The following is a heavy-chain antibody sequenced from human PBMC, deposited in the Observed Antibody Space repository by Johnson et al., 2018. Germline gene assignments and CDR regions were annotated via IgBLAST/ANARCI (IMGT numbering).Heavy chain of an antibody. CDR2: ISYDGSNK. Sequence: QVQLVESGGGVVQPGRSRRLSCAASGFTFSSYPMHWVRQAPGKGLEWVAIISYDGSNKYYADSVKGRFTISRDNSKNTLYLQMTSLRGDDTAMDYCAKESPGGNPHDAFDVWGQGTMVTVSS. J-gene: IGHJ3*01. CDR1: GFTFSSYP. CDR3: AKESPGGNPHDAFDV. D-gene: IGHD4-23*01. V-gene: IGHV3-30-3*01.